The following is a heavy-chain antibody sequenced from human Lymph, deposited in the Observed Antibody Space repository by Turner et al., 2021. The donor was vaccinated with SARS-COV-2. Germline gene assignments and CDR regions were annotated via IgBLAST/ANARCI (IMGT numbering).Heavy chain of an antibody. V-gene: IGHV1-2*02. CDR1: GYTFTGYY. CDR2: INPNSGGK. J-gene: IGHJ4*02. D-gene: IGHD3-10*01. Sequence: QVQLVQSGAEVNKPVSSVKVSCNASGYTFTGYYMHWVRQAPGKGREWMGWINPNSGGKNYPQKCQGRVTMTRDTSISRAYMELSRRRSDDTAVYYCARSRDLQSMIRGVDPFDYWGQGTLVTVSS. CDR3: ARSRDLQSMIRGVDPFDY.